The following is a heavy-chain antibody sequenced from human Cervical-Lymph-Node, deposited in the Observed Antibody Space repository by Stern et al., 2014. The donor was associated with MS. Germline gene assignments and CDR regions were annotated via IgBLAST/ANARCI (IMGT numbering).Heavy chain of an antibody. J-gene: IGHJ4*02. CDR3: ASPGPHCTTTTSCYLAFEY. Sequence: EVQLVESGGGLVKPGGTLRLSCVASAVSFSDYAMNWVRQAPGKGLEWVASISSSGSYIYYGDSMEVRFTISRDNGKNSLYLHMKSLRADDTAVYYCASPGPHCTTTTSCYLAFEYWGQGALVTVSS. CDR2: ISSSGSYI. D-gene: IGHD2-2*01. CDR1: AVSFSDYA. V-gene: IGHV3-21*02.